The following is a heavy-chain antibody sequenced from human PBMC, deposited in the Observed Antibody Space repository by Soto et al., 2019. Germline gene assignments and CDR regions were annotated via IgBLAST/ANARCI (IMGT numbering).Heavy chain of an antibody. J-gene: IGHJ4*02. CDR1: GFIFSEST. Sequence: GGSLRLSCSASGFIFSESTIYWVRQVPGKGLEAISAVSTNGRSTYYADSVKDRFTISRDNSKNTLFLQMGSLRPEDTAIYYCVKQAHGLDGVAFDYWGQGPQVTVSS. CDR3: VKQAHGLDGVAFDY. CDR2: VSTNGRST. V-gene: IGHV3-64D*06. D-gene: IGHD2-15*01.